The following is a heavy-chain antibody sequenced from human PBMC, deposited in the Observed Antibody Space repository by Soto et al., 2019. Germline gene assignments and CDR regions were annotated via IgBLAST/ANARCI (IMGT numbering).Heavy chain of an antibody. J-gene: IGHJ6*03. CDR2: VNTNTGNP. Sequence: QVQLVQSGSELKKPGASVKVSCKASGYTFTSYAMNWVRQAPGQGLEWLGWVNTNTGNPTYAQGFTGRFVLSLDTSVSTASRQICSLKAEDTAVYSCAREYSRSSLYYYYYMDVWGKGTTVTVSS. D-gene: IGHD6-6*01. CDR1: GYTFTSYA. V-gene: IGHV7-4-1*01. CDR3: AREYSRSSLYYYYYMDV.